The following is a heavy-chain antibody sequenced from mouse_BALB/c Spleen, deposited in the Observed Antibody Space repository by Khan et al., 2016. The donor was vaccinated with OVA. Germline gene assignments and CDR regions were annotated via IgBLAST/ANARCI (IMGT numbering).Heavy chain of an antibody. V-gene: IGHV1-69*02. J-gene: IGHJ2*01. CDR1: GYTFTNYW. CDR3: VRSDPGNFDF. Sequence: QVQLQQPGAELVRPGASVKLSCKASGYTFTNYWINWVNQRPGQGLKWIGNIYPSASYTTYNHEFKDKATLTVDKSSSTAYLQLSSPTSEDSAVDNCVRSDPGNFDFWGQGTTLTVSS. CDR2: IYPSASYT.